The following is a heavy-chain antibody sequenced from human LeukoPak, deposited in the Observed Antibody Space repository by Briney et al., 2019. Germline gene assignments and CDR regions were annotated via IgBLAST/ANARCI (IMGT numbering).Heavy chain of an antibody. V-gene: IGHV4-39*01. CDR3: ARRRLAATGTEGGFDY. CDR1: SGSISSSSYY. J-gene: IGHJ4*02. Sequence: SETLSLTCTVSSGSISSSSYYWGWIRQPPGKGLEWIGSIYYSGSTYYNPSLKSRVTISVDTSKNQFSLKLSSMTAADTAVYYCARRRLAATGTEGGFDYWGQGTLVTVSS. CDR2: IYYSGST. D-gene: IGHD6-13*01.